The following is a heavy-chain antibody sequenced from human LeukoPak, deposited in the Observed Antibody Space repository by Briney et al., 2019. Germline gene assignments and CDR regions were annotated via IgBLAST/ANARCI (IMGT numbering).Heavy chain of an antibody. Sequence: QAGGSLRLSCAASGFSFTYSWMAWVRQTPEEGLEWVANIKQDGSEKYYLDSVKGRFTISRDNAKNSLYLQMNSLRVEDTAVYYCARDYYRSLDYWGQGTLATVSS. CDR1: GFSFTYSW. CDR2: IKQDGSEK. J-gene: IGHJ4*02. CDR3: ARDYYRSLDY. D-gene: IGHD3-22*01. V-gene: IGHV3-7*01.